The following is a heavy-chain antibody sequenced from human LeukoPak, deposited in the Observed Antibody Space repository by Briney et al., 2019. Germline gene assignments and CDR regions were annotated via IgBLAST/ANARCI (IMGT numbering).Heavy chain of an antibody. CDR1: GGSISSSSYY. V-gene: IGHV4-39*01. Sequence: SETLSLTCTVSGGSISSSSYYWGWIRQPPGKGLEWIGSIYYSGSTYYNPSLKSRVTISVDTSKNQFSLKLSPVTAADTAVYYCARPAVATRGVRKTREYGMDVWGQGTTVTVSS. CDR2: IYYSGST. J-gene: IGHJ6*02. CDR3: ARPAVATRGVRKTREYGMDV. D-gene: IGHD5-12*01.